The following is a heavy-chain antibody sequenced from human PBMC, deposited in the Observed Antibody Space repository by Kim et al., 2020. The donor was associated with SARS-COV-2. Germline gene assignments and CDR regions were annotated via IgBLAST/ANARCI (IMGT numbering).Heavy chain of an antibody. CDR3: ARQAIPEHTPLFIVLVDGWFDS. CDR1: GYSFTSYW. J-gene: IGHJ5*01. V-gene: IGHV5-51*01. D-gene: IGHD2-2*01. CDR2: IYPGDSDT. Sequence: GESLKISCKGSGYSFTSYWIGWVRQMPGKGLEGMGIIYPGDSDTRYSPSFQGQVTISADKSISTAYLQWSSLKASDTAMYYCARQAIPEHTPLFIVLVDGWFDSWGQGTLVTVSS.